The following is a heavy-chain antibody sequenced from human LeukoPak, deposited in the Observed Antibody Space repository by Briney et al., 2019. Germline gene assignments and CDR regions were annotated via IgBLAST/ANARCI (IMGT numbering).Heavy chain of an antibody. Sequence: SETLSLTCTVSGGSISSYYWTWIRQPPGKGLEWIGYIFYSGGSNYDPSLKSRVTISVDTSKNHFSLKLSSVTAADTAVYYCARLGSTFDIWGQGTMVTVSS. CDR2: IFYSGGS. J-gene: IGHJ3*02. V-gene: IGHV4-59*08. D-gene: IGHD2-2*01. CDR3: ARLGSTFDI. CDR1: GGSISSYY.